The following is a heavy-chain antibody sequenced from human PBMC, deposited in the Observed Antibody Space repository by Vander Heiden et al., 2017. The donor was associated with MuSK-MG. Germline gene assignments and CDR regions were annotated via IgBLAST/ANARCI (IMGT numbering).Heavy chain of an antibody. J-gene: IGHJ4*02. CDR2: IYYSGST. CDR3: ARVSGGSYLGY. V-gene: IGHV4-39*07. Sequence: QLQLQESGPGLVQPSETLSLTCTVSGGSISSSSYYWGWIRQPPGKGLEWIGSIYYSGSTYYNPSLKSRVTISVDTSKNQFSLKLSSVTAADTAVYYCARVSGGSYLGYWGQGTLVTVSS. CDR1: GGSISSSSYY. D-gene: IGHD1-26*01.